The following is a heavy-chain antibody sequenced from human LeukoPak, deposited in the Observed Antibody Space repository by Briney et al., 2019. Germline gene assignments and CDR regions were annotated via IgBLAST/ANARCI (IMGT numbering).Heavy chain of an antibody. D-gene: IGHD5-12*01. J-gene: IGHJ4*02. CDR1: GYTFTSYG. CDR3: ARSAAGGKMATSLSY. V-gene: IGHV1-18*01. CDR2: ISAYNGNT. Sequence: ASVKVSCKASGYTFTSYGISWVRQAPGQGLEWMGWISAYNGNTNYAQKLQGRVTMTRDTSTSTVYMELSSLRSEDTAVYYCARSAAGGKMATSLSYWGQGTLVTVSS.